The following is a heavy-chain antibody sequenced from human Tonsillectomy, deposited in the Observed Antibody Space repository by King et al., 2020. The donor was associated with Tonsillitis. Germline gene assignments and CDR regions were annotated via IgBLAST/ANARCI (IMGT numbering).Heavy chain of an antibody. J-gene: IGHJ4*02. CDR1: GFTFSSYS. CDR3: ARDRNARD. CDR2: ISSSSSTI. Sequence: QLVQSGGGLVQHGGSLRLSCAASGFTFSSYSMNWVRQAPGKGLEWVSYISSSSSTIYYADSVKGRFTISRDNAKNSLYLQMNSLRAEDTAVYYCARDRNARDWGQGTLVTVSS. D-gene: IGHD1-1*01. V-gene: IGHV3-48*01.